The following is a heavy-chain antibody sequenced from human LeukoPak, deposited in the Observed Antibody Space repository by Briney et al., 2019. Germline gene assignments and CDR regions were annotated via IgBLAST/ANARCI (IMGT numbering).Heavy chain of an antibody. CDR2: ISSSSSYI. Sequence: GGSLRLSCAASGFSFSSHSMNWVRQAPGKGLEWVSSISSSSSYIYYADSVKGRFTISRDNAKNSLYLQMNGLRAEDTAVYYCARVHCSSTSCYAFDIWGQGTMVTVSS. J-gene: IGHJ3*02. D-gene: IGHD2-2*01. CDR3: ARVHCSSTSCYAFDI. V-gene: IGHV3-21*01. CDR1: GFSFSSHS.